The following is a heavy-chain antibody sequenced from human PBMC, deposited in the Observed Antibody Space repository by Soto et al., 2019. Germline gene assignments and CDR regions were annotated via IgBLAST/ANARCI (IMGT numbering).Heavy chain of an antibody. D-gene: IGHD2-21*02. CDR3: ARDLWGYCGTDCYPLDV. CDR2: MYNTGST. Sequence: QVQLQESGQGLVKPSETLSLTCTVSGGSISSYYWSWIRQPPGKGLESIGYMYNTGSTVYNPSLKSRVTISVDTSKNQFSLQLNAVTAADTAVYYCARDLWGYCGTDCYPLDVWGQGTTVTVSS. J-gene: IGHJ6*02. V-gene: IGHV4-59*01. CDR1: GGSISSYY.